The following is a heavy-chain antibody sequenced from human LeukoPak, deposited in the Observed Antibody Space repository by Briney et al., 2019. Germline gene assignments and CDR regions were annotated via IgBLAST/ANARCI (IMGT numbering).Heavy chain of an antibody. Sequence: SETLSLTCTVSGGSIRSGDYYWSWIRQPPGKGLEWIGYIYYSGNTYYNPSLKSRVTISVDTSKNQFSLKLSSVTAADTAVYYCAREGIAVAGIDWGQGTLVTVSS. V-gene: IGHV4-30-4*02. D-gene: IGHD6-19*01. CDR1: GGSIRSGDYY. CDR3: AREGIAVAGID. CDR2: IYYSGNT. J-gene: IGHJ4*02.